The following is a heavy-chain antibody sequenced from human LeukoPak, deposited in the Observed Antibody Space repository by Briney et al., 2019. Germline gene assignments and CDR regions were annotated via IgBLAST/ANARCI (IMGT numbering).Heavy chain of an antibody. J-gene: IGHJ4*02. CDR3: ARVLPYGAQRGFDY. CDR2: IIPILGIA. CDR1: GGTFSSYA. V-gene: IGHV1-69*04. Sequence: SVKVSCKASGGTFSSYAISWVRQAPGQGLEWMGRIIPILGIANYAQKFQGRVTITADKSTSTAYMELSSLRSEDTAVYYCARVLPYGAQRGFDYWGQGTLVTVSS. D-gene: IGHD6-25*01.